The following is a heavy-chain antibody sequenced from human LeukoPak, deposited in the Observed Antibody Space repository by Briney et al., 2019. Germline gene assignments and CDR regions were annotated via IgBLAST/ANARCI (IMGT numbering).Heavy chain of an antibody. V-gene: IGHV3-13*04. CDR2: IGTAGDT. Sequence: GGSLRLSCAASGFTFSSYDMHWVRQATGKGLEWVSAIGTAGDTYYPGSVKGRFTISREIAKNSLYLQMNSLRAGDMAVYYCARAGPEAYSSGAFDIWGQGTMVTVSS. CDR1: GFTFSSYD. D-gene: IGHD6-19*01. CDR3: ARAGPEAYSSGAFDI. J-gene: IGHJ3*02.